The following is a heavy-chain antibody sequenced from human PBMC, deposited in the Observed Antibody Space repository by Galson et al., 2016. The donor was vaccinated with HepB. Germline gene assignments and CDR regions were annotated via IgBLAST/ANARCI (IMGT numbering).Heavy chain of an antibody. CDR2: IYTGDNT. Sequence: SLRLSCAASGFSVNNYYMNWVRQAPGKGLEWISVIYTGDNTNYADSVKGRFVVSRDRSTNTLYLHLNTLRPEDTAIYFCARGVGLIGPPFFDSWGQGALVTVSS. J-gene: IGHJ4*02. V-gene: IGHV3-53*01. CDR1: GFSVNNYY. CDR3: ARGVGLIGPPFFDS. D-gene: IGHD1-26*01.